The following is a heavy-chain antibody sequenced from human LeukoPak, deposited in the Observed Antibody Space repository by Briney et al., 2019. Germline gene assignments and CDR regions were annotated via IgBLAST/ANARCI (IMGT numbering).Heavy chain of an antibody. CDR3: AKDTDYYAGLDA. D-gene: IGHD3-9*01. J-gene: IGHJ6*02. CDR2: ISWNSGSK. Sequence: GRSLRLSCTASGFIFNDFGLHWVRQGPGKGLVWVSGISWNSGSKGYADSVKGRFTISRDNAKNALYLEMNSLRTEDTALYYCAKDTDYYAGLDAWGQGTTVTVSS. V-gene: IGHV3-9*01. CDR1: GFIFNDFG.